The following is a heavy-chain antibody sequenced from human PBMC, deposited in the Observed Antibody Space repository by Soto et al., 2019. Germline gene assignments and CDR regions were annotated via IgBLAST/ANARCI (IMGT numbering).Heavy chain of an antibody. V-gene: IGHV3-66*01. D-gene: IGHD2-8*01. CDR1: GLTVSNNF. CDR2: IYTGGST. CDR3: ARAFCTNGVCYYFFDY. J-gene: IGHJ4*01. Sequence: PGGSLRLSCAASGLTVSNNFMSWVRQAPGKGLEWVSLIYTGGSTYYADSVKGRFTISRDNSKNTLYLQMISLRAEDTAVYYCARAFCTNGVCYYFFDYWGHGTLVTVSS.